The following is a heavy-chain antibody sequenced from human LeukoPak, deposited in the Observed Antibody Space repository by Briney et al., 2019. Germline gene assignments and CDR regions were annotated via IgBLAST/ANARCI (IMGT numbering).Heavy chain of an antibody. Sequence: SQTLSLTCTVSGGSITSGNYYWHWVRQPAGKGLEWIGHVYTSGSTKYNPSLKSRATISVDTSKSQFSLSLRSVTAADTAVYYCARVFGLRGSEGSSYLYWFFDLWGRGSLLTVSS. V-gene: IGHV4-61*09. CDR1: GGSITSGNYY. J-gene: IGHJ2*01. CDR2: VYTSGST. D-gene: IGHD3-10*01. CDR3: ARVFGLRGSEGSSYLYWFFDL.